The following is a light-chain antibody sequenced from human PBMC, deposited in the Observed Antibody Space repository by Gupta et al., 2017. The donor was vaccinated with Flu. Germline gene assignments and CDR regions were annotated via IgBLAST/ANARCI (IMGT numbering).Light chain of an antibody. CDR2: AAS. J-gene: IGKJ4*01. Sequence: DIQMTQSPSSLSASVGDRVTITCRASQRISSYLDWYQQKPGKAPKLLIYAASRVKSGVPSRFSGSGSGTDFTLTISRLQPEDFATYYCQQRYSTPFTFGGGTKVEIK. CDR1: QRISSY. V-gene: IGKV1-39*01. CDR3: QQRYSTPFT.